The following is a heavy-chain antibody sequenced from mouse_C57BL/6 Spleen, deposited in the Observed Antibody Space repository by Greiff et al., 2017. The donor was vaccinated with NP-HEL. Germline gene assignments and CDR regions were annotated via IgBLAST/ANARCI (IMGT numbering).Heavy chain of an antibody. CDR3: AKNGATVVAKGYAMDY. V-gene: IGHV2-5*01. CDR1: GFSLTSYG. D-gene: IGHD1-1*01. Sequence: QVQLKESGPGLVQPSQSLSITRTVSGFSLTSYGVHWVRQSPGKGLEWLGVIWRGGSTDYNAAFMSRLSITKDNSKSQVFFKMNSLQADDTAIYYCAKNGATVVAKGYAMDYWGQGTSVTVSS. J-gene: IGHJ4*01. CDR2: IWRGGST.